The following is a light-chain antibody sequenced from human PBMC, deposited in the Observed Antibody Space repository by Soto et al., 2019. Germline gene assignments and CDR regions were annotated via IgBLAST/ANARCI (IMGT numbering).Light chain of an antibody. CDR1: SSDVGGYNY. J-gene: IGLJ2*01. Sequence: QSALTQPASVSGSPGQSITISCTGTSSDVGGYNYVSWYQQHPGKAPKLMIYDVSDRPSGVSNRFSGSKSGNTASLTISGLQSEDEADYYCSSYTTITTPVFGGGTKLTV. CDR3: SSYTTITTPV. V-gene: IGLV2-14*03. CDR2: DVS.